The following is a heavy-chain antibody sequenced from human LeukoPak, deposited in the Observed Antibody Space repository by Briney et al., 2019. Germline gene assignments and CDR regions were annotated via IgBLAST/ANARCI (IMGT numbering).Heavy chain of an antibody. J-gene: IGHJ5*02. CDR1: GFTFSSYA. CDR2: ISYDGSNK. D-gene: IGHD3-10*01. Sequence: GRSLRLSFAASGFTFSSYAMHWVRQAPGKGLEWVAVISYDGSNKYYADSVKGRFTISRDNSKNTLYLQMNSLRAEDTAVYYCARSQGYYGSGSYSEGNWFDPWGQGTLVTVSS. CDR3: ARSQGYYGSGSYSEGNWFDP. V-gene: IGHV3-30*04.